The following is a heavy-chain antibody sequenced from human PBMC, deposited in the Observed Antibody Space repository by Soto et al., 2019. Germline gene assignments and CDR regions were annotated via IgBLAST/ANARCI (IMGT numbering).Heavy chain of an antibody. V-gene: IGHV1-2*04. J-gene: IGHJ6*04. Sequence: RASVXVSFKSCLYTFIVYYIHFFLQAPGQGLECMGWINPNSVGTNYAQRFQGWVTMTRDRSISTAYMELSRLKSDDKAVYYCARVGGGMDRIGYYGMEVWGKGTKV. CDR1: LYTFIVYY. CDR3: ARVGGGMDRIGYYGMEV. D-gene: IGHD2-2*03. CDR2: INPNSVGT.